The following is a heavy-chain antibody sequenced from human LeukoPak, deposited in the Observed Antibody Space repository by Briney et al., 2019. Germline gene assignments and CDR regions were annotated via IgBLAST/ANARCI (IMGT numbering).Heavy chain of an antibody. V-gene: IGHV1-18*01. CDR1: GYTFTSYG. CDR3: ARDPPTCSGGSCYSVNYFDY. CDR2: ISTYNGDT. D-gene: IGHD2-15*01. Sequence: ASVKVSCKASGYTFTSYGINWVRQAPGQGLEWMGWISTYNGDTNYAQMLQGRVTMTTDTSTSTAYMELRSLRSEDTAVYYCARDPPTCSGGSCYSVNYFDYWGQGTLVTISS. J-gene: IGHJ4*02.